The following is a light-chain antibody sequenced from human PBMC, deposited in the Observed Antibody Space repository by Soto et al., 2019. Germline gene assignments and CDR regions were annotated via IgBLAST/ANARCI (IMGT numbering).Light chain of an antibody. J-gene: IGKJ4*01. CDR1: QTLLYSPSNNRNY. CDR2: WAS. CDR3: QQYYGIPLT. V-gene: IGKV4-1*01. Sequence: DIVMTQSPDSLAVSLGERATINCKSSQTLLYSPSNNRNYLAWYQQKPGQPPKLLIYWASTRESGVPDRFSGSGSGTDFTLTISSLQAEDVAVYYCQQYYGIPLTFGGGTNVEI.